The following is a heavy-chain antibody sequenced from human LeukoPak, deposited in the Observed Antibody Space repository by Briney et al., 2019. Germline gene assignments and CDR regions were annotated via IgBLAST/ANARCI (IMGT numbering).Heavy chain of an antibody. CDR3: ATAAARGYSYGRRVFNY. V-gene: IGHV1-69-2*01. Sequence: ASVKVSCKVSGYTFTDYYMHWVQQAPGKGLEWMGLVDPEDGETIYAEKFQGRVTITADTSTDTAYMELSSLISEDTAVYYCATAAARGYSYGRRVFNYWGQGTLVTLSS. CDR2: VDPEDGET. D-gene: IGHD5-18*01. CDR1: GYTFTDYY. J-gene: IGHJ4*02.